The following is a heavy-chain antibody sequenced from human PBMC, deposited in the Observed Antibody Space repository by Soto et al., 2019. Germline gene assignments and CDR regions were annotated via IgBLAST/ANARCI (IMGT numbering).Heavy chain of an antibody. J-gene: IGHJ4*02. CDR1: GYTFTGNY. D-gene: IGHD6-19*01. CDR3: AKGGDSSGWEFDY. Sequence: ASVKVSCKASGYTFTGNYMHWVRQAPGQGLEWMGWINPNTGGTNFAQKFQGWITMTRDTPLSTAYMELSRLTSGDTAVYYCAKGGDSSGWEFDYWGQGTLVTVSS. V-gene: IGHV1-2*04. CDR2: INPNTGGT.